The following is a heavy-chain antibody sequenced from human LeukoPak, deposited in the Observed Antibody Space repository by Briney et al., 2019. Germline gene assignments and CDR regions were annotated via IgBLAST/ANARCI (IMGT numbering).Heavy chain of an antibody. Sequence: PSETLSLTCTVSGGSINTGDYYWTWIRQPPGKGLEWVGSLFYTGNTYHNPSLKTRVTISIDTSKNQFSLKLSSVTAADTAVYYCARENIVSTRDFDYWGQGTLVTVSS. CDR2: LFYTGNT. CDR3: ARENIVSTRDFDY. V-gene: IGHV4-39*07. D-gene: IGHD5/OR15-5a*01. CDR1: GGSINTGDYY. J-gene: IGHJ4*02.